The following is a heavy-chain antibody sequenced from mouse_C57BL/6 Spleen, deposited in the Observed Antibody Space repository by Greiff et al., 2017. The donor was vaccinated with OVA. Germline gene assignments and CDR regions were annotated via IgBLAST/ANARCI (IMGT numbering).Heavy chain of an antibody. D-gene: IGHD1-1*01. J-gene: IGHJ1*03. V-gene: IGHV5-17*01. CDR2: ISSGSSTI. CDR1: GFTFSDYG. CDR3: ARNYYGSRGGGYFDV. Sequence: EVQLVESGGGLVKPGGSLKLSCAASGFTFSDYGMHWVRQAPEKGLEWVAYISSGSSTIYYADTVKGRFTISRDNAKNTLFLQMTSLRSEDTAMYYCARNYYGSRGGGYFDVWGTGTTVTVSS.